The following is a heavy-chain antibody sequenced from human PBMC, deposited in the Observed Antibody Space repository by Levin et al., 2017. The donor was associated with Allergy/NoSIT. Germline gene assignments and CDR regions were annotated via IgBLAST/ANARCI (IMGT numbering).Heavy chain of an antibody. CDR1: GYTFTSYD. CDR2: MNPNSGNT. J-gene: IGHJ6*02. V-gene: IGHV1-8*01. CDR3: ARLPVVAAFTYYYYGMDV. D-gene: IGHD2-15*01. Sequence: ASVKVSCKASGYTFTSYDINWVRQATGQGLEWMGWMNPNSGNTGYAQKFQGRVTMTRNTSISTAYMELSSLRSEDTAVYYCARLPVVAAFTYYYYGMDVWGQGTTVTVSS.